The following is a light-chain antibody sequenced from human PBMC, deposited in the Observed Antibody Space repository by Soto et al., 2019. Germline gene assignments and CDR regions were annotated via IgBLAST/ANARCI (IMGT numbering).Light chain of an antibody. Sequence: DIQMTQSPSTLSASVGDRVTITCRASQSISSWLAWYQQKPGKAPKLLIYMASSLESGVPSRFSVSGSGTEFTLTISSLQPDDFATYYCQQYNSYSWTFGQGTKVEIK. CDR1: QSISSW. J-gene: IGKJ1*01. CDR2: MAS. CDR3: QQYNSYSWT. V-gene: IGKV1-5*03.